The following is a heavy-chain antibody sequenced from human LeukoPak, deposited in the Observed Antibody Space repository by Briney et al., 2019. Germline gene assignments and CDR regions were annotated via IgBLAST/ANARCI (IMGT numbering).Heavy chain of an antibody. V-gene: IGHV3-23*01. CDR1: GFTFSTYV. D-gene: IGHD6-13*01. Sequence: QPGGSLSLSCRASGFTFSTYVMSWVRQAPGKGLEWVSSITGSGDITYYADSVKGRFTISRDNSENMLFLQMSSLRAEDTAIYFCAKDRRTIAATATFFWGQGTLVTVSS. CDR3: AKDRRTIAATATFF. CDR2: ITGSGDIT. J-gene: IGHJ4*02.